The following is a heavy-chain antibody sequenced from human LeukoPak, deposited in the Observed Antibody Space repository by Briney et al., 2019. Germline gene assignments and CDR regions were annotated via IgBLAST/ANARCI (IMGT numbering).Heavy chain of an antibody. V-gene: IGHV4-4*07. CDR2: IYTSGST. Sequence: SETLSLTCTVSGGSISSYYWSWIRQPAGKGLEWIGRIYTSGSTNYNPSLKSRVTISVDTSKNQFSLKLSSVTAADTAVYYCARHKRVGRYCSGGSCSHAFDIWGQGTMVTVSS. J-gene: IGHJ3*02. D-gene: IGHD2-15*01. CDR3: ARHKRVGRYCSGGSCSHAFDI. CDR1: GGSISSYY.